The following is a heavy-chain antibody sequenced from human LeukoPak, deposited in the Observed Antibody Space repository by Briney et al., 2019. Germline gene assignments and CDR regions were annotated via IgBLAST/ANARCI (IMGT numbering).Heavy chain of an antibody. D-gene: IGHD2-2*02. V-gene: IGHV1-18*01. Sequence: GASVKVSCKASGYTFNTYGISWVRQAPGQGLEWMGWISTYNAHTNYAQKVQDRATMTTDTSTSTAYMEVRSLRSDDTAVYYCARDLGYCSSTSCYRHWFDPWGQGTLVTVSS. CDR1: GYTFNTYG. J-gene: IGHJ5*02. CDR3: ARDLGYCSSTSCYRHWFDP. CDR2: ISTYNAHT.